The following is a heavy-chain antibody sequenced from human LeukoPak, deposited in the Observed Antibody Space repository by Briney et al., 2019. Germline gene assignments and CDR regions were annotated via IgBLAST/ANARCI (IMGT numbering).Heavy chain of an antibody. D-gene: IGHD3-9*01. CDR3: AKWGDYDVLTGYYDSDY. J-gene: IGHJ4*02. Sequence: GGSLRLSCAASGFTFSSYAMSWVRQAPGKGLEWVSAVSGRDTSTYYTDSVKGRFTISRDNSKNTLYLQMNSLSAEDTAIYYCAKWGDYDVLTGYYDSDYWGQGTLVTVSS. V-gene: IGHV3-23*01. CDR1: GFTFSSYA. CDR2: VSGRDTST.